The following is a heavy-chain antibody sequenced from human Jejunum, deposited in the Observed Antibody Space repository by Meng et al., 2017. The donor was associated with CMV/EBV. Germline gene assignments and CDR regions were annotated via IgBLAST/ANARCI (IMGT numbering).Heavy chain of an antibody. CDR1: GYTFTDNY. J-gene: IGHJ5*02. CDR3: ATPYGGNSRGGFDP. D-gene: IGHD4-23*01. V-gene: IGHV1-2*02. CDR2: INPYSGGT. Sequence: SGYTFTDNYMHWLRQAPGQGLEWMGWINPYSGGTNFAQKFQGRVTMTWDTSISTAYMELIGLRSDDTAVYYCATPYGGNSRGGFDPWGQGTLVTVSS.